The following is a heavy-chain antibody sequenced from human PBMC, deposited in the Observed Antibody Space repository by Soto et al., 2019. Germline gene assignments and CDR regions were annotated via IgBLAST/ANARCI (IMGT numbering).Heavy chain of an antibody. CDR2: IYYSGST. CDR1: GGSISSYY. V-gene: IGHV4-39*01. Sequence: PSETLSLTCTVSGGSISSYYWGWIRQPPGKGLEWIGSIYYSGSTYYNPSLKSRVTISVDTSKNQFSLKLSSVTAADTAAYYCARKTGDSSGWSYDYWGQGTLVTVSS. CDR3: ARKTGDSSGWSYDY. J-gene: IGHJ4*02. D-gene: IGHD6-19*01.